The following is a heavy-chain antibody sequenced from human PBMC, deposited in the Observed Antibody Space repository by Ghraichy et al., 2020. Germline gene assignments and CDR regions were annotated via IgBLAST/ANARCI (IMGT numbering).Heavy chain of an antibody. J-gene: IGHJ6*02. V-gene: IGHV4-4*07. CDR1: GGSISTYY. CDR2: IYTSGST. Sequence: SQTLSLTCTVSGGSISTYYWSWIRQPAGKGLEWIGRIYTSGSTNNNPSLKSRVTMSVDTSKKQFSLKLSSVTAADTAVYYCARDGGVVIPYGMDVWGQGTTVTVSS. D-gene: IGHD3-3*01. CDR3: ARDGGVVIPYGMDV.